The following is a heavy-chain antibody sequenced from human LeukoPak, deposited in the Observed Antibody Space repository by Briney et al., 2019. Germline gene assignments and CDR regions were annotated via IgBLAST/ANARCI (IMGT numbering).Heavy chain of an antibody. Sequence: GGSLRLSCAASVFSVLCHYLSWVRQAPGKGLEWVSVMYSDGSRKYADSVKARFPISRDNSKNTVFLQMNSLRVEDTAVYYCARATLDNWGQGTLVTVSS. CDR3: ARATLDN. V-gene: IGHV3-53*01. CDR2: MYSDGSR. J-gene: IGHJ4*02. CDR1: VFSVLCHY.